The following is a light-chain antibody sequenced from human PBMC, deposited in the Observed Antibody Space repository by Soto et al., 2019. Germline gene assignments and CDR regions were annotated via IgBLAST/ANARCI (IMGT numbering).Light chain of an antibody. CDR3: SSYAGSSARVV. V-gene: IGLV2-8*01. Sequence: QSALTQPPSASGSPGQSVTISCTGTSSDIGTYNYVSWYQQHPGKAPKLIIYDVNKRPSGVPDRFSGSKSGNTASLTVSGLQAEDEADYHCSSYAGSSARVVFGGGTQLTVL. CDR2: DVN. CDR1: SSDIGTYNY. J-gene: IGLJ2*01.